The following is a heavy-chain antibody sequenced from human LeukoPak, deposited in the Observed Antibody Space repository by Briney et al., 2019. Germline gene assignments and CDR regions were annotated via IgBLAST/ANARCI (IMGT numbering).Heavy chain of an antibody. CDR2: INSNTGGT. V-gene: IGHV1-2*02. CDR3: ASASLGV. D-gene: IGHD3-10*01. J-gene: IGHJ4*02. CDR1: GYTITGYY. Sequence: ASVKVSCKASGYTITGYYIHWVRQAPGQGLEWMGWINSNTGGTNYAQKLQDRVKMTREMSITTAYLELSRLTSDDTALYVCASASLGVWGQGTLVTVSS.